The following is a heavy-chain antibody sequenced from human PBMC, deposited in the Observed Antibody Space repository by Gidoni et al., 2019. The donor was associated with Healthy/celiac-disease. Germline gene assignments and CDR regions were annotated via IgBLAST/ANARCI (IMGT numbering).Heavy chain of an antibody. J-gene: IGHJ6*02. D-gene: IGHD3-9*01. CDR1: GFTFSSYS. Sequence: EVQLVESGRGLVKPGGSLRLSCAASGFTFSSYSMNWVRQAPGKGLEWVSSSSSSSSYIYYADSVKGRFTISRDNAKNSLYLQMNSLRAEDTAVYYCATKPWGDISLYDYGMDVWGQGTTVTVSS. V-gene: IGHV3-21*01. CDR3: ATKPWGDISLYDYGMDV. CDR2: SSSSSSYI.